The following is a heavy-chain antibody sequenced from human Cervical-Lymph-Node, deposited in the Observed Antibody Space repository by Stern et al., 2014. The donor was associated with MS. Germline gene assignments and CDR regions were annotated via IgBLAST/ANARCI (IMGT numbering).Heavy chain of an antibody. D-gene: IGHD6-13*01. V-gene: IGHV5-51*03. J-gene: IGHJ6*02. CDR3: ARTYSSSWYSYYGMDV. Sequence: EDQLVESGAEVKKPGESLKISCKGSGYSFTSYWIGWVRQMPGKGLEWMGIIYPGDSDTRYSPSFEGQVTISADKSISTAYLQWSSLKASDSAMYYCARTYSSSWYSYYGMDVWGQGTTVTVSS. CDR1: GYSFTSYW. CDR2: IYPGDSDT.